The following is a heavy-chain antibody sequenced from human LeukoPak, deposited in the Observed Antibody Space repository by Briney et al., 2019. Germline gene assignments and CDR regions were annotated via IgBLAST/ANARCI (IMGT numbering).Heavy chain of an antibody. Sequence: ASVKVSCKASGGTFSSYAISWVRQAPGQGLEWMGGIIPIFGTANYAQKFQGRVTITADESTSTAYMELSSLRSEDTAVYYCARSRWDQWETHDAFDIWGQGTMVTVSS. CDR3: ARSRWDQWETHDAFDI. D-gene: IGHD1-26*01. CDR1: GGTFSSYA. CDR2: IIPIFGTA. V-gene: IGHV1-69*01. J-gene: IGHJ3*02.